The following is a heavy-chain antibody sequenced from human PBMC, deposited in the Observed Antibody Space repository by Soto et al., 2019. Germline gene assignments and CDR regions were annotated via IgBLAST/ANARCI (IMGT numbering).Heavy chain of an antibody. CDR2: IYSGGST. Sequence: GGSLRLSCAASGFTVSSNHMSWVRQAPGKGLEWVSVIYSGGSTYYADSVKGRFTISRDNSKNTLYLQMNSLRAEDTAVYYCARDRDTALNYGMDVWGQGTTVTGSS. D-gene: IGHD5-18*01. CDR3: ARDRDTALNYGMDV. CDR1: GFTVSSNH. J-gene: IGHJ6*02. V-gene: IGHV3-53*01.